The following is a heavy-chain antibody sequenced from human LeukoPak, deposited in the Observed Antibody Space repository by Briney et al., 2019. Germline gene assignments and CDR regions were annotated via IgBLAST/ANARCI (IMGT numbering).Heavy chain of an antibody. CDR3: ARHGPTYFYDSSGVFDI. J-gene: IGHJ3*02. CDR1: GYTFIHYW. D-gene: IGHD3-22*01. V-gene: IGHV5-10-1*01. CDR2: IDPSDSYT. Sequence: GESLRISCKTSGYTFIHYWISWVRQMPGKGLEWMGRIDPSDSYTNYGPPLQSQVTISADRSVNTSYLQWSSLKASDTAMYYCARHGPTYFYDSSGVFDIWGQGTMVTVSS.